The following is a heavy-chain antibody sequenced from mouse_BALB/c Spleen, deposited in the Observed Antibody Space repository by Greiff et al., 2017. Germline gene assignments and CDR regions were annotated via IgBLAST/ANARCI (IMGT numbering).Heavy chain of an antibody. J-gene: IGHJ3*01. CDR2: IDPANGNT. CDR1: GFNIKDTY. Sequence: VQLKESGAELVKPGASVKFSCTASGFNIKDTYMHWVKQRPEQGLEWIGRIDPANGNTKYDPKFQGKATITADTSSNTAYLQLSSLTSEDTAVYYCDSSGYVAYWGQGTLVTVSA. CDR3: DSSGYVAY. D-gene: IGHD3-1*01. V-gene: IGHV14-3*02.